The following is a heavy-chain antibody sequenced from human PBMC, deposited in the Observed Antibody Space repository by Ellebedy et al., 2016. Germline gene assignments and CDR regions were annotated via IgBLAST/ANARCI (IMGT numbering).Heavy chain of an antibody. J-gene: IGHJ6*02. D-gene: IGHD3-10*01. CDR1: GFTVSSNY. CDR2: IYSGGST. Sequence: GESLKISCAASGFTVSSNYMSWVRQAPGKGLEWVSVIYSGGSTYHADSVKGRFTISRDNSKNTLYLQMNSLRAEDTAVYYCAREMGASGTYYYYGMDVWGQGTTVTVSS. V-gene: IGHV3-53*01. CDR3: AREMGASGTYYYYGMDV.